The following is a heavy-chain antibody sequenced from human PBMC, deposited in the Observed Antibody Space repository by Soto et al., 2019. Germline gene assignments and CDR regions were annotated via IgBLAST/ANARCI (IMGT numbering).Heavy chain of an antibody. CDR1: GYTFTGYY. Sequence: QVQLVQSGAEVKKPGASVKVSCKASGYTFTGYYMHWVRQAPGQGLEWMGWINPNGGGTNYAQKFQGRVTMTRDTSISTAYMELSRLRSDDTAVYYCAREGQSGYDGTIDSPYWGQGTLVTVSS. CDR2: INPNGGGT. J-gene: IGHJ4*02. CDR3: AREGQSGYDGTIDSPY. D-gene: IGHD5-12*01. V-gene: IGHV1-2*02.